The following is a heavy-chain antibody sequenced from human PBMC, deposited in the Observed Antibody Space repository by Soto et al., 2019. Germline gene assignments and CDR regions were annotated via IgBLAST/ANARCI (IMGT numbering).Heavy chain of an antibody. CDR2: IYYSGST. Sequence: SETLSLTCTVSGGSISSGGYYWSWIRQHPGKGLEWIGYIYYSGSTYYNPSLKSRVTISVDTSKNQFSLKLSSVTAADTAVYYCSRNIRYFDVDYWGQGTLVTVSS. J-gene: IGHJ4*02. V-gene: IGHV4-31*03. D-gene: IGHD3-9*01. CDR3: SRNIRYFDVDY. CDR1: GGSISSGGYY.